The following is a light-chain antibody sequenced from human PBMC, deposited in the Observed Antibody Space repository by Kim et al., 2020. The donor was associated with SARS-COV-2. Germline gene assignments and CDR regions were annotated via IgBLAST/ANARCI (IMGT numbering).Light chain of an antibody. CDR2: AAS. J-gene: IGKJ4*01. CDR3: LQDYNYPRT. Sequence: ASVGDRVTITCRASQGMRNDLGWYQQKPGKAPKLLIYAASSLQSGVPSRFSGSGSGTDFTLTISSLQPEDFATYYCLQDYNYPRTFGGGTKVDIK. CDR1: QGMRND. V-gene: IGKV1-6*01.